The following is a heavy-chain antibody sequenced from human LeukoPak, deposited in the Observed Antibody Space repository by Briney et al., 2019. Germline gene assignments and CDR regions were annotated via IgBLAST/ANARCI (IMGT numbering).Heavy chain of an antibody. V-gene: IGHV4-30-4*08. D-gene: IGHD5-12*01. Sequence: SETLSLTCTVSGGPISSGDYYWSWIRQPPGEGLEWIGYIYYSGSTYYNPSLKSRVTISVDTSKNQFSLKLSSVTAADTAVYYCARDSGYGFDYWGQGTLVTISS. J-gene: IGHJ4*02. CDR2: IYYSGST. CDR3: ARDSGYGFDY. CDR1: GGPISSGDYY.